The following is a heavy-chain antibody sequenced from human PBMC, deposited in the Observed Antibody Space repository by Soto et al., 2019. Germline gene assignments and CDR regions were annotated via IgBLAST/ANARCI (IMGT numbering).Heavy chain of an antibody. J-gene: IGHJ4*02. CDR1: GGTFSSYA. CDR3: ARGPFAVAATLLPDY. Sequence: QVQLVQSGAEVKKPGSSVKVSCKASGGTFSSYAISWVRQAPGQGLEWMGGIIPIFGTAHYAQKFQGRVTITADESTSTAYMELSSLIYEDTAVYYCARGPFAVAATLLPDYWGQGTLVTVSS. CDR2: IIPIFGTA. D-gene: IGHD2-15*01. V-gene: IGHV1-69*12.